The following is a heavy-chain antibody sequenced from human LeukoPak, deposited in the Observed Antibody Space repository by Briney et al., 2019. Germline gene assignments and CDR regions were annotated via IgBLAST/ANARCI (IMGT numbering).Heavy chain of an antibody. CDR2: ISAYNGNT. D-gene: IGHD1-26*01. J-gene: IGHJ6*02. Sequence: ASVMVSCKASGYTFTSYGISWVRQAPGQGLEWMGWISAYNGNTNYAQKLQGRVTMTTDTSTSTAYMELRSLRSDDTAVYYCARSISGSSTYYYYGMDVWGQGTTVTVSS. CDR1: GYTFTSYG. CDR3: ARSISGSSTYYYYGMDV. V-gene: IGHV1-18*01.